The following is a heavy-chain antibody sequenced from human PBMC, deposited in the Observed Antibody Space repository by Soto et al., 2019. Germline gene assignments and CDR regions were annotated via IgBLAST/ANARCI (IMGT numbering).Heavy chain of an antibody. D-gene: IGHD6-19*01. CDR2: IYYSGST. CDR3: ARLSSGWFPDY. Sequence: SETLSLTCTVSGGSISSYYWSWIRQPPGKGLEWIGYIYYSGSTNYNPSLKSRVTISVDTSKNQFSLKLSSVTAADTAVYYCARLSSGWFPDYWGQGTLVTVSS. V-gene: IGHV4-59*08. J-gene: IGHJ4*02. CDR1: GGSISSYY.